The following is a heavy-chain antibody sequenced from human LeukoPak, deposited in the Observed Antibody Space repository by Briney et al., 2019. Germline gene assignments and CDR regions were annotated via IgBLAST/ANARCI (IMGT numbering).Heavy chain of an antibody. CDR1: GFTFSSYN. D-gene: IGHD3-3*01. Sequence: GGSLRLSCAASGFTFSSYNMKWVRQAPGKGLEWVSSISSSSSYIYYADSVKGRFTISRDNAKNSLYLQMNSLRAEDTAVYYCARDIRFLEWPEIDYWGQGTLVTVSS. J-gene: IGHJ4*02. CDR3: ARDIRFLEWPEIDY. CDR2: ISSSSSYI. V-gene: IGHV3-21*01.